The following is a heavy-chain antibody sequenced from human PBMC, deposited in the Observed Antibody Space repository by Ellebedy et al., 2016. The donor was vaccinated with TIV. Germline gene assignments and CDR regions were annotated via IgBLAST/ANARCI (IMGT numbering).Heavy chain of an antibody. V-gene: IGHV4-59*01. D-gene: IGHD3-22*01. CDR3: ARLGLSGGYWSLFDF. J-gene: IGHJ4*02. CDR1: DGSTSGYY. CDR2: IHYSGST. Sequence: MPGGSLRLSCTVSDGSTSGYYWSWIRQPPGKGLEWIGYIHYSGSTSYNPSLKSRVSISGDTPTGHFSLTLSSVTAADTAVYFCARLGLSGGYWSLFDFWGQGTLVTVSS.